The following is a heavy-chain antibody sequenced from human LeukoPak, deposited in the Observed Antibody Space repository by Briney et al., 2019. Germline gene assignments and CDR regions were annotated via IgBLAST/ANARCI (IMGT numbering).Heavy chain of an antibody. D-gene: IGHD5-12*01. CDR1: GFTFHQYA. J-gene: IGHJ4*02. Sequence: GGSLRLSCAASGFTFHQYAIHWVRQVPGKGLEWVSGISWNSGSIGYADSVRGRFTISRDNAKNSVYLQMNSLRAEDAALYYCAKDKAPLYSGYDWDLDFWGQGTLVIVSS. CDR2: ISWNSGSI. V-gene: IGHV3-9*01. CDR3: AKDKAPLYSGYDWDLDF.